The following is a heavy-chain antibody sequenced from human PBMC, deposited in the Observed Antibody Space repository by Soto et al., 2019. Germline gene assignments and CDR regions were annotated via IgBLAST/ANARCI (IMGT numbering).Heavy chain of an antibody. Sequence: TCTVSGYSISNGYYWGWIRQPPGKGLESIGNVYGSGRTYYNPSLKGRVAISVDTSKNQFSLRLSSVTAADTAVYYCVRDNDSSSYYDPWGQGTLVTVSS. CDR3: VRDNDSSSYYDP. CDR1: GYSISNGYY. J-gene: IGHJ5*02. V-gene: IGHV4-38-2*02. CDR2: VYGSGRT. D-gene: IGHD3-22*01.